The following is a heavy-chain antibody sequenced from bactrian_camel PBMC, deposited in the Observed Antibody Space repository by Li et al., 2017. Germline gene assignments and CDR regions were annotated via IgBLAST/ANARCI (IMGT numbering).Heavy chain of an antibody. CDR2: IYTANERA. V-gene: IGHV3S1*01. Sequence: HVQLVESGGGSVRAGGSLKLSCATNAETFNGNCMGWFRQTPGKEREGVAAIYTANERAVYLNSVKGRFTISQDNAKNIIYLQMSSLTPDDTAMYYCAAGTRIIVGDYCDGITTWGQGTQVTVS. CDR1: AETFNGNC. D-gene: IGHD3*01. J-gene: IGHJ6*01. CDR3: AAGTRIIVGDYCDGITT.